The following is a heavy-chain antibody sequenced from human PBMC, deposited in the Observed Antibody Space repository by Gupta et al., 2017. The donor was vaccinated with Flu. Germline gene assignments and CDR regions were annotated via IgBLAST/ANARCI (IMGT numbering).Heavy chain of an antibody. J-gene: IGHJ5*02. CDR3: AREGGRRSWNHWFDP. D-gene: IGHD1-1*01. V-gene: IGHV1-69*06. Sequence: GGSVRDYAISWVRQAPGQGLEWMGGIISMFDAANYAQKFQGRVTITADNSTGTVYLHLSRLRSDDTAVYYFAREGGRRSWNHWFDPWGQGT. CDR2: IISMFDAA. CDR1: GGSVRDYA.